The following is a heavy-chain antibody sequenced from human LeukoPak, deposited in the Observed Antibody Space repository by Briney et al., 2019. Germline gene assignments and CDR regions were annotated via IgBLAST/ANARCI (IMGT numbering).Heavy chain of an antibody. V-gene: IGHV3-30*04. CDR2: ISHDGYNK. J-gene: IGHJ4*02. CDR1: GFTFRDYA. Sequence: GGSLRLSCAASGFTFRDYAIHWVRQAPGKGLEWVAFISHDGYNKYYADSVKGRFTISRDNPKNTLYLQMDSLGADDTAVYYCARDRALGYSYGYMDYRGQGTLVTVSS. CDR3: ARDRALGYSYGYMDY. D-gene: IGHD5-18*01.